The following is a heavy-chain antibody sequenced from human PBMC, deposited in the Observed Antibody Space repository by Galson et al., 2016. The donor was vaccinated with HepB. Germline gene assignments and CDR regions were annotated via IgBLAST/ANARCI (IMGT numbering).Heavy chain of an antibody. D-gene: IGHD3-22*01. V-gene: IGHV3-49*04. CDR1: GFRFGEYS. J-gene: IGHJ4*02. CDR3: TRDSLTYHYDTSGYSDLDY. CDR2: IRSKTYGGTS. Sequence: SLRLSCAVSGFRFGEYSMSWVRQAPGEGLEWVGFIRSKTYGGTSEYAASVKGRFTISRDDSRNIALLQMNRLKTEDTAVYYCTRDSLTYHYDTSGYSDLDYWGQGTLVTVSS.